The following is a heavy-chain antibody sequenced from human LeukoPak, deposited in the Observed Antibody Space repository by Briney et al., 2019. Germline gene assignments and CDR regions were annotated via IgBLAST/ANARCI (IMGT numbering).Heavy chain of an antibody. CDR1: GFTFSSYS. CDR2: ISSSSSYI. Sequence: GGSLRLSCAASGFTFSSYSMNWVRQAPGKGLEWVSSISSSSSYIYYADSVKGRFTISRDNAKNSLYLQMNSLRAEDTAVYYCAKDWTVGAAYYYYGMDVWGQGTTVTVSS. D-gene: IGHD1-26*01. J-gene: IGHJ6*02. CDR3: AKDWTVGAAYYYYGMDV. V-gene: IGHV3-21*01.